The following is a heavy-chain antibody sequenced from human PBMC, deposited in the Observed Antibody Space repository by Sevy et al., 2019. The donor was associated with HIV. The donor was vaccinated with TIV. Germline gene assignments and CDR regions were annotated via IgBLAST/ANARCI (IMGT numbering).Heavy chain of an antibody. Sequence: SETLSLTCTLSGGSVSSGSYYWSWIRQPPGKGLEWIGYIYYSGSTNYNPSLKSRVTISVDTSKNQFSLKLSSVTAADTAVYYCARDSSGWYYFDYWGQGTLVTVSS. CDR1: GGSVSSGSYY. D-gene: IGHD6-19*01. J-gene: IGHJ4*02. CDR2: IYYSGST. CDR3: ARDSSGWYYFDY. V-gene: IGHV4-61*01.